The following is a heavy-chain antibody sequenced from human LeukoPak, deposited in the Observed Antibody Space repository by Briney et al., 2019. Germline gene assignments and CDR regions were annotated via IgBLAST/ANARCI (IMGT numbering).Heavy chain of an antibody. Sequence: SETLSLTCAVSGGSISSGGYSWSWIRQPPGKGLEWIGYIYHSGSTYYNPSLKSRVTMSVDRSKNQFSLKLSSVTAADTAVYYCAGASAGGYGDYRDWFDPWGQGTLVTVSS. D-gene: IGHD4-17*01. J-gene: IGHJ5*02. CDR2: IYHSGST. V-gene: IGHV4-30-2*01. CDR3: AGASAGGYGDYRDWFDP. CDR1: GGSISSGGYS.